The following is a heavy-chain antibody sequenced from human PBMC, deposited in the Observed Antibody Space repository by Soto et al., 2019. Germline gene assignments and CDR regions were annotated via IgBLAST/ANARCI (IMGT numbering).Heavy chain of an antibody. CDR3: ARSPPLGYYYDSSGYYPLIGFDI. D-gene: IGHD3-22*01. CDR2: FDPSDSYT. J-gene: IGHJ3*02. V-gene: IGHV5-10-1*04. Sequence: GESLKISCKGSGYSFTSYWISWVRQMPGKGLEWMGRFDPSDSYTNYSPSLQGQVTISADKSISTAYLQWSSLKASDTAMYYCARSPPLGYYYDSSGYYPLIGFDIWGQGTMVTVSS. CDR1: GYSFTSYW.